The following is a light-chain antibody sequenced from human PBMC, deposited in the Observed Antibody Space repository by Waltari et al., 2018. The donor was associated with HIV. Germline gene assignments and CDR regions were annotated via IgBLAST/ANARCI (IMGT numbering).Light chain of an antibody. V-gene: IGKV3-15*01. CDR3: QQYINWPPYT. CDR1: QSISNN. J-gene: IGKJ2*01. Sequence: DIVMTQSPATLSVSPGERATLSCRASQSISNNLAWYQQKPGQAPRLLMNDASTRATGVPARFSGSGSGTEFTLTISSLQSEDFAVYYCQQYINWPPYTFGQGTKLEIK. CDR2: DAS.